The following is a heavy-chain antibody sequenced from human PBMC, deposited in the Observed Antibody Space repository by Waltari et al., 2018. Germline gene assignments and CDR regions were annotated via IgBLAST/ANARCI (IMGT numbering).Heavy chain of an antibody. CDR3: AKARSDSLFDY. J-gene: IGHJ4*02. V-gene: IGHV3-9*01. D-gene: IGHD3-9*01. Sequence: EVQLVESGGGLVQPGRSLRLSCAASGFTFDDYAMHWVRKAPGKGLEWVSGISWNSGSIGYADSVKGRFTISRDNAKNSLYLQMNSLRAEDTALYYCAKARSDSLFDYWGQGTLVTVSS. CDR1: GFTFDDYA. CDR2: ISWNSGSI.